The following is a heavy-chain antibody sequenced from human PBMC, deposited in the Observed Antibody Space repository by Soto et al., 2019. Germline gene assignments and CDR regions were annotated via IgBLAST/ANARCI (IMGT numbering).Heavy chain of an antibody. D-gene: IGHD4-17*01. CDR2: IHHSGST. CDR1: GYPISSGYY. V-gene: IGHV4-38-2*01. CDR3: ARSSDYVPGGY. Sequence: PSETLSLTCAVSGYPISSGYYWGWIRQPPGKGLEWIGIIHHSGSTYYNPSLRSRITISVDTSKNQFSLKMPSVTAADTAVYYCARSSDYVPGGYWGQGILVTVSS. J-gene: IGHJ4*02.